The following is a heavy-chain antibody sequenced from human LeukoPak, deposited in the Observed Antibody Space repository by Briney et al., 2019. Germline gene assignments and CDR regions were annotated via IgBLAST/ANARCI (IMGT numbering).Heavy chain of an antibody. V-gene: IGHV1-69*01. D-gene: IGHD3-22*01. Sequence: SVKVSCKASGGTFSSYAISWVRQAPGQGLEWMGGTIPIFGTANYAQKFQGRVTITADESTSTAYMELSSLRSEDTAVYYCARDLSDSSCYSQWGQGTLVTVSS. CDR3: ARDLSDSSCYSQ. CDR1: GGTFSSYA. J-gene: IGHJ4*02. CDR2: TIPIFGTA.